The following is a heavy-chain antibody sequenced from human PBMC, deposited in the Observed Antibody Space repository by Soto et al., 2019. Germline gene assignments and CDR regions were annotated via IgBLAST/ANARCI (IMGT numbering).Heavy chain of an antibody. CDR3: ARLDAAPNY. CDR2: IYPYDSDT. Sequence: GESLKISCQGSGYTYTDYWIGWVRQMPGKGLEYMGIIYPYDSDTRYSPSFQGLVTISADKSINTAYLQWGSLEASDTAVYYCARLDAAPNYWGQGTLVTVSS. V-gene: IGHV5-51*01. CDR1: GYTYTDYW. D-gene: IGHD3-9*01. J-gene: IGHJ4*02.